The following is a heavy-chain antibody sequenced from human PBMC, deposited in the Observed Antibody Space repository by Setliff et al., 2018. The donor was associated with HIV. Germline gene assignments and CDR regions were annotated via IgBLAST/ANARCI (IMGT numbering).Heavy chain of an antibody. CDR2: IYPDDSDT. V-gene: IGHV5-51*01. J-gene: IGHJ3*02. CDR3: ARDYLHVFDI. CDR1: GYSFTTSW. D-gene: IGHD3-16*01. Sequence: GESLKISCKGSGYSFTTSWITWVRQMPGKGLEWMAMIYPDDSDTRYSPSFQGQVTLSVDKSINTAYLQWSSLKSDDTAVYYCARDYLHVFDIWGQGTMVTVSS.